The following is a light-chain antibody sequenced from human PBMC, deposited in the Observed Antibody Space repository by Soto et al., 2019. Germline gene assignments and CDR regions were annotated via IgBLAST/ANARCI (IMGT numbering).Light chain of an antibody. Sequence: QSVLTQSPSASASLGASVKLTCTLSSGHNTYAIAWHQQQPEKGPRFLMKLNSDGSHSKGDGIPDRFSGSSSGAERYLTISSLQSEDEADYYCQTWGTGMVFGGGTKLTVL. J-gene: IGLJ2*01. CDR3: QTWGTGMV. CDR2: LNSDGSH. CDR1: SGHNTYA. V-gene: IGLV4-69*01.